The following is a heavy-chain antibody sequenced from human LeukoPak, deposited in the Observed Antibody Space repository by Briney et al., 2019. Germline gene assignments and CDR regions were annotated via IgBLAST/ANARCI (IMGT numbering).Heavy chain of an antibody. J-gene: IGHJ6*04. Sequence: SETLSLTCAVYGGCFSGYYWSWIRQPPGKGLEWIGEINHSGSTNYNPSLKSRVTISVDTSKNQFSLKLSSVTAADTAVYYCARGRYYYGMDVWGKGTTVTVSS. V-gene: IGHV4-34*01. CDR3: ARGRYYYGMDV. CDR1: GGCFSGYY. CDR2: INHSGST.